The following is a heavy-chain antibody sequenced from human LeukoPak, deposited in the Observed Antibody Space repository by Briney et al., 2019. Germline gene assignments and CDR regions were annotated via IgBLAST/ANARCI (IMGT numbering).Heavy chain of an antibody. D-gene: IGHD2-15*01. CDR3: ARDGFEGFRGMSVVRLDY. J-gene: IGHJ4*02. Sequence: GASVKVSFKSSGYTFTSYYMHWLRQPPGQGLEWVGIINPSGGSTSYAEKFQGRVTMTRDTSTSTVYMELSSLRSEDTAVYYCARDGFEGFRGMSVVRLDYWGQGTLVTVSS. CDR1: GYTFTSYY. V-gene: IGHV1-46*01. CDR2: INPSGGST.